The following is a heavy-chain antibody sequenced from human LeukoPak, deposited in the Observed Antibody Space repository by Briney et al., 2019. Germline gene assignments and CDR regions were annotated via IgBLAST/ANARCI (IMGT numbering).Heavy chain of an antibody. CDR1: GFTFSTYS. CDR3: ARGDCSSASCIGDY. V-gene: IGHV3-48*02. CDR2: ISSSSSTI. J-gene: IGHJ4*02. D-gene: IGHD2-2*01. Sequence: GGSLRLSCAASGFTFSTYSLNWVRQAPGKGLEWVSYISSSSSTIYYADSVMARFTISRDNAKNSLYLQMNSLRDEDTAIYYCARGDCSSASCIGDYWGQGTLVTVS.